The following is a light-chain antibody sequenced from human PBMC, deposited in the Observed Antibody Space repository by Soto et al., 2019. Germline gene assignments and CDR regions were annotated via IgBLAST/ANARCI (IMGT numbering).Light chain of an antibody. Sequence: QSVLTQPPSVSGAPGQRVTSSCTGSSSNIGAGSDVHWYQQLPGTAPKLLIYGNSNRPSGVPDRFSGSKSGTSASLTITGLQAEDVADYYCQSYDSSLSALFGGGTKLTVL. J-gene: IGLJ3*02. CDR2: GNS. V-gene: IGLV1-40*01. CDR1: SSNIGAGSD. CDR3: QSYDSSLSAL.